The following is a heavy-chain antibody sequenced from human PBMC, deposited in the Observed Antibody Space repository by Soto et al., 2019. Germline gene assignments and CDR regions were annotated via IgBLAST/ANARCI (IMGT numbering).Heavy chain of an antibody. CDR2: MSYTGRT. CDR1: GGSLSGVY. Sequence: QVQLQESGRGLVKPSETLSLTCTVSGGSLSGVYWSWLRQPPGKGLEWLGYMSYTGRTDYNPSLKSRATISVATSKLQFFLMLTSVTAADTAVYYCAIMDSSVYYRINYWGQGTLVTVSS. D-gene: IGHD3-22*01. CDR3: AIMDSSVYYRINY. J-gene: IGHJ4*02. V-gene: IGHV4-59*01.